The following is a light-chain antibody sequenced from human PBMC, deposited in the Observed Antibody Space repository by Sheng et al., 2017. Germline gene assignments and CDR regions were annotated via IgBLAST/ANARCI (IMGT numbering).Light chain of an antibody. J-gene: IGKJ1*01. CDR2: AAS. CDR1: QSVSSSY. V-gene: IGKV1-9*01. CDR3: QQLNSYRA. Sequence: LTQSPGTLSLSPGERATLSCRASQSVSSSYLAWYQQRPGKAPELLIYAASILRGGVPSRFSGSGSGTDFTLTISSLQPEDFATYYCQQLNSYRAFGQGTKVEVK.